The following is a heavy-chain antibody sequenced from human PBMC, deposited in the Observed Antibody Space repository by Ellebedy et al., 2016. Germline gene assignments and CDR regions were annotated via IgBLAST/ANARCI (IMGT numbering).Heavy chain of an antibody. V-gene: IGHV1-3*01. CDR3: ARDGVRDYDFWSGYQY. Sequence: ASVKVSCKASGYTFTSYAMHWVRQAPGQRLEWMGWINAGNGNTKYSQKFQGRVTITRDTSTSTVYMELSSLRSEDTAVYYCARDGVRDYDFWSGYQYWGQGTLVTVSS. CDR2: INAGNGNT. J-gene: IGHJ4*02. D-gene: IGHD3-3*01. CDR1: GYTFTSYA.